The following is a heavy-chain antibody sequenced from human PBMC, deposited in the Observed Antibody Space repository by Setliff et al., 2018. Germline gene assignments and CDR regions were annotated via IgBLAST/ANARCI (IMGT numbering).Heavy chain of an antibody. CDR3: ARHRPNLPFDA. V-gene: IGHV4-39*01. J-gene: IGHJ4*02. CDR2: VYYSGDT. D-gene: IGHD7-27*01. Sequence: SETLSLTCSVSGGSISNSDYYWDWIRQPPGKGLEWIGRVYYSGDTYYIPSLLSRVTISVDTSKNQFSLKLSSVTAADTSVYFCARHRPNLPFDAWGQGALVTVSS. CDR1: GGSISNSDYY.